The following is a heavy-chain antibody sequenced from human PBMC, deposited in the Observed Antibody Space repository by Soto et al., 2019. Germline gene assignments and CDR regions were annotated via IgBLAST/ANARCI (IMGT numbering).Heavy chain of an antibody. CDR2: IHGGDSNT. CDR3: ARRVTSSTGGDS. CDR1: GYMFTNYW. V-gene: IGHV5-51*01. D-gene: IGHD6-19*01. Sequence: PGESLKISCKGSGYMFTNYWIGWVRQMPGKGLEWMGIIHGGDSNTRYSPSFDGQVTISTDKSINTDYLQWSSLKASDTAMYYCARRVTSSTGGDSWGQGTLVTVSS. J-gene: IGHJ4*02.